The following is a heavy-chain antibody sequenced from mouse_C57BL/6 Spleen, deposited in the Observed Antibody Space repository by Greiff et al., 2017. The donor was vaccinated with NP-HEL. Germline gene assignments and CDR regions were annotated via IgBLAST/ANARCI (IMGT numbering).Heavy chain of an antibody. CDR1: GYTFTSYW. V-gene: IGHV1-50*01. CDR3: ARSRSSLFAY. CDR2: IDPSDSYT. D-gene: IGHD6-1*01. Sequence: QVQLQQPGAELVKPGASVKLSCKASGYTFTSYWMQWVKQRPGQGLEWIGEIDPSDSYTNYNQKFKGKATLTVDTSSSTAYMQLSSLTSEDSAVYYCARSRSSLFAYWGQGTLVTVSA. J-gene: IGHJ3*01.